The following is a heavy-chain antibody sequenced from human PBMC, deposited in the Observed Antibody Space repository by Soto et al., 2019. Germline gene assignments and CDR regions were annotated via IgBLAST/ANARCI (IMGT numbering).Heavy chain of an antibody. D-gene: IGHD5-12*01. J-gene: IGHJ4*02. CDR3: ARISGYDDGY. V-gene: IGHV4-34*01. CDR2: INHSGST. CDR1: GGSFSGYY. Sequence: SETLSLTCAVYGGSFSGYYWSWIRQPPGKGLEWIGEINHSGSTNYNPSLKSRVTISVDTSKNQFSLMMSCVTAADTAVYYCARISGYDDGYWGQGTLVTVSS.